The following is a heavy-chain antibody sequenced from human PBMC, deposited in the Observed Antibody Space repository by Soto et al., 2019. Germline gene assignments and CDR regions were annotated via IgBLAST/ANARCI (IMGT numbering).Heavy chain of an antibody. V-gene: IGHV3-23*01. CDR3: ARDAAPTAPSTFDY. CDR2: ISGSGRST. Sequence: EVQLLESGGGSVQPGGSLRLSCAASGFTFSSFAMSWVRQAPEKGLEWVTGISGSGRSTFYADSVKGRFTISRDNSKNTLYLQMNSLRAEDTAVYYCARDAAPTAPSTFDYWGQGALVTVSS. CDR1: GFTFSSFA. D-gene: IGHD2-21*02. J-gene: IGHJ4*02.